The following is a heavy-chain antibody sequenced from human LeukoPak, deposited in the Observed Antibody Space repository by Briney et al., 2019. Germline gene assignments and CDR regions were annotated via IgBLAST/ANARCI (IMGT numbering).Heavy chain of an antibody. CDR1: GFTFSSYA. J-gene: IGHJ4*02. Sequence: PGRSLRLSCAASGFTFSSYAMHWVRQAPGKGLEWVAVISYDGSNKYYADSVKGRFTISRDNSKNTLYLQMNSLRAEDTAVYYCARELGNADTYGNVPLGHWGQGTLVIVSS. V-gene: IGHV3-30-3*01. D-gene: IGHD1-26*01. CDR2: ISYDGSNK. CDR3: ARELGNADTYGNVPLGH.